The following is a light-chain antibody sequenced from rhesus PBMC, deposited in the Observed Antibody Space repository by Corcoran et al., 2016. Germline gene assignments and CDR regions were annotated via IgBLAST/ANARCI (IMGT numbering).Light chain of an antibody. CDR2: KSS. V-gene: IGKV1-22*01. CDR1: QTIYSW. CDR3: QQHNSYPPT. Sequence: DIQMTQSPSSLSASVGDTVTITCRASQTIYSWLAWYQQKPGEAPTLLIYKSSTLQSGVPSRFSGSGSGTDFTLTISSLQSEDFATYYCQQHNSYPPTFGGGTKVELK. J-gene: IGKJ4*01.